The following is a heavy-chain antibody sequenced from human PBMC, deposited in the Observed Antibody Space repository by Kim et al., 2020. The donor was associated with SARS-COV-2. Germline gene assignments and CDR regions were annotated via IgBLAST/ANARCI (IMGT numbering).Heavy chain of an antibody. CDR1: GFTFSGYS. CDR3: ARDFSGYVHPNWYDP. Sequence: GGSLRLSCAASGFTFSGYSMSWVRQAPGKGLEWVASINNSSSYINYADSVKGRFTISRDNAKNSLYLQMNSLRAEDTAVYYCARDFSGYVHPNWYDPWGQGTLVTVSS. V-gene: IGHV3-21*01. J-gene: IGHJ5*02. CDR2: INNSSSYI. D-gene: IGHD5-12*01.